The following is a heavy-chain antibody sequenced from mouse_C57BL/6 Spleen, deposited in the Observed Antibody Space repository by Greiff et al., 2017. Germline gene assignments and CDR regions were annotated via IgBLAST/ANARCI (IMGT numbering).Heavy chain of an antibody. CDR2: INPNYGTT. Sequence: EVQLQQSGPELVKPGASVKISCKASGYSFTDYNMNWVKQSNGKSLEWIGVINPNYGTTSYNQKFKGKATLTVDPSSSTAYMQLNSLTTEDTAVYYCATYYSNYEGAWFAYWGQGTLVTVSA. D-gene: IGHD2-5*01. J-gene: IGHJ3*01. V-gene: IGHV1-39*01. CDR1: GYSFTDYN. CDR3: ATYYSNYEGAWFAY.